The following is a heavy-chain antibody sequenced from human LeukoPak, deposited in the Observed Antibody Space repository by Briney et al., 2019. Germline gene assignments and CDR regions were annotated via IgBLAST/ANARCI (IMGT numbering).Heavy chain of an antibody. J-gene: IGHJ4*02. Sequence: ASVKVSCKASGYTFTSYAMHWVRQAPGQRLEWMGWINAGNGNTEYSQKFQGRVTITRDTSASTAYMELSSLRSEDTAVYYCARVPSIKIRYFDWLPRVRSYWGQGTLVTVSS. D-gene: IGHD3-9*01. CDR2: INAGNGNT. CDR3: ARVPSIKIRYFDWLPRVRSY. CDR1: GYTFTSYA. V-gene: IGHV1-3*01.